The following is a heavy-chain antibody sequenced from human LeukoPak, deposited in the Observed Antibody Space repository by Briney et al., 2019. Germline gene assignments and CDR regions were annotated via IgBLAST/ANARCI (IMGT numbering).Heavy chain of an antibody. CDR3: AELGITMIGGV. CDR1: GFTFSSYG. J-gene: IGHJ6*04. V-gene: IGHV3-23*01. CDR2: ITRSGCST. Sequence: GGSLRLSCAASGFTFSSYGMSWVRQAPGKGLEWVSGITRSGCSTYYADSVKGLFTISRDNSKNTLYLQMNSLRAEDTAVYYCAELGITMIGGVWGKGTTVTISS. D-gene: IGHD3-10*02.